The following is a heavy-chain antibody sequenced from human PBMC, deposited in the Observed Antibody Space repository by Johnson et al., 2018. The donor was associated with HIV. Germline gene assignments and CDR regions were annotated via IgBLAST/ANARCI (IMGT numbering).Heavy chain of an antibody. V-gene: IGHV3-7*01. CDR1: GFSFRSYW. CDR3: ARDSTPWGGDYVDYAFDI. CDR2: IKQDGSEK. D-gene: IGHD4-17*01. Sequence: VQLVESGGGLVQPGRSLRLSCVASGFSFRSYWMTWVRQAPGKGLEWVANIKQDGSEKSHVDSVKGRFAISRDNAKNSLFLQMNSLRAEGTAVYYCARDSTPWGGDYVDYAFDIWGQGTMVTVSS. J-gene: IGHJ3*02.